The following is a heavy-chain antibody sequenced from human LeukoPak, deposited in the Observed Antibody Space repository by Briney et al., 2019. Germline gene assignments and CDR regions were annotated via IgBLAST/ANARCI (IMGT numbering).Heavy chain of an antibody. V-gene: IGHV4-39*07. CDR1: GGSISSSSYY. CDR2: IYYSGST. J-gene: IGHJ6*03. D-gene: IGHD3-10*01. Sequence: PSETLSLTCTVSGGSISSSSYYWGWIRQPPGKGLEWIGSIYYSGSTYYNPSLKSRVTISVDTSKNQFSLKLSSVTAADTAVYYCARKGLCKVRGVIGGLYYYYYMDVWGKGTTVTISS. CDR3: ARKGLCKVRGVIGGLYYYYYMDV.